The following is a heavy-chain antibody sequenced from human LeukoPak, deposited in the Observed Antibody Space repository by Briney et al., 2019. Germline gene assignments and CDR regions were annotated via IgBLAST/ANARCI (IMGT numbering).Heavy chain of an antibody. CDR2: ISGSGGST. D-gene: IGHD3-10*01. V-gene: IGHV3-23*01. J-gene: IGHJ4*02. CDR3: AKGPRTVRFGDRHKGMFDY. Sequence: GGSLRLSCAASGFTFSSYSMNWVRQAPGKGLEWVSLISGSGGSTDYADSVKGRFTISRDNSKNTLYLQMNSLRAEDTAVYYCAKGPRTVRFGDRHKGMFDYWGQGTLVTVSS. CDR1: GFTFSSYS.